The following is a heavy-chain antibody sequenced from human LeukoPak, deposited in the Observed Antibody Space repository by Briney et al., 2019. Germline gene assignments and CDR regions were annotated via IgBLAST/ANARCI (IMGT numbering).Heavy chain of an antibody. V-gene: IGHV1-69*06. CDR3: ASCSSTSCYHLGYFQH. J-gene: IGHJ1*01. CDR1: GGTFSSYA. D-gene: IGHD2-2*01. Sequence: SVKVSCKASGGTFSSYAISWVRQAPGQGLEWMGGIIPIFGTANYAQKFQGRVTITADKSTSTAYMELSSLRSEDTAVYYCASCSSTSCYHLGYFQHWGQGTLVTVSS. CDR2: IIPIFGTA.